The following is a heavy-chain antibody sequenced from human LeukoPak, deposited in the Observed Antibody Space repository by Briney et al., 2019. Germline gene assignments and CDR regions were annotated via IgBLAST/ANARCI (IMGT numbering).Heavy chain of an antibody. D-gene: IGHD1-26*01. Sequence: PGGSLRLSCAGSGFTFNNAWMTWVRQAPGKGLEWVGRIKSKTDGGTTDYAAPVKDRFTISRDDSKSTLYLQMNSLQTEDTAVYYCARDPWGALGYWGLGTLVTVSS. CDR1: GFTFNNAW. J-gene: IGHJ4*02. V-gene: IGHV3-15*01. CDR2: IKSKTDGGTT. CDR3: ARDPWGALGY.